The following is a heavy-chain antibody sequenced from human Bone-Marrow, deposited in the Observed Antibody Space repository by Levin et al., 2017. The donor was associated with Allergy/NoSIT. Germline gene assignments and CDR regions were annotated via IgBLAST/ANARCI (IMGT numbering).Heavy chain of an antibody. Sequence: GGSLRLSCAASGFTFTYTWMTWVRQAPGKGLEWVGRIKSKTDGGTTDYAAPVKGRFTVSRDDAKNTLYLQMNRLKTEDTAVYYCTRDLYCSSTSCPGAFDYWGQGTLVTVSS. J-gene: IGHJ4*02. CDR3: TRDLYCSSTSCPGAFDY. CDR1: GFTFTYTW. CDR2: IKSKTDGGTT. D-gene: IGHD2-2*01. V-gene: IGHV3-15*01.